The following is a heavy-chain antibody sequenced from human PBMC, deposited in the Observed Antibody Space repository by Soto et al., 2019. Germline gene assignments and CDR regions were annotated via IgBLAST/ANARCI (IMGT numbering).Heavy chain of an antibody. J-gene: IGHJ5*02. D-gene: IGHD3-10*01. Sequence: PSETLSLTCTVSGGSISSGDYYWSWIRQPPGKGLEWIGYIYYSGSTYYNPSLKSRVTISVDTSKNQFSLKLSSVTAADTAVYYCARDWAVSALWFGECMFDPWGQGTLVTVSS. CDR1: GGSISSGDYY. CDR2: IYYSGST. V-gene: IGHV4-30-4*01. CDR3: ARDWAVSALWFGECMFDP.